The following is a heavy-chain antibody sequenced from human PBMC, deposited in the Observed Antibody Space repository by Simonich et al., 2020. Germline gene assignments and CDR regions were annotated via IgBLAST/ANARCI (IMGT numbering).Heavy chain of an antibody. CDR1: GYTFTSYD. CDR2: KNPNSGNT. J-gene: IGHJ5*02. CDR3: ARARYCSSTSCYNWFDP. V-gene: IGHV1-8*03. D-gene: IGHD2-2*01. Sequence: QVQLVQSGAEVKKPGASVKVSCKASGYTFTSYDINWVREAPGQGLEWMGEKNPNSGNTGYAQKLQGRVTTTRNTSISTAYMELSSLRSEDTAVYYCARARYCSSTSCYNWFDPWGQGTLVTVSS.